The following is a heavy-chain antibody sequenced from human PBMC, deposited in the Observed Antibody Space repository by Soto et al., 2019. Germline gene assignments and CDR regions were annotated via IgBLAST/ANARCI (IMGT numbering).Heavy chain of an antibody. J-gene: IGHJ6*02. CDR1: GFTFDDYA. V-gene: IGHV3-9*01. D-gene: IGHD1-1*01. CDR2: ISYNSGSI. Sequence: EVQLVESGGGLVQPGRSLRLSFAASGFTFDDYAMHWVRQAPGKGLEWVSGISYNSGSIGYADSVKGRFTISRDNAKNSLFLQMNSLRVEDTALYYCAKGRGIYYYYDMDVWGQGTTVTVSS. CDR3: AKGRGIYYYYDMDV.